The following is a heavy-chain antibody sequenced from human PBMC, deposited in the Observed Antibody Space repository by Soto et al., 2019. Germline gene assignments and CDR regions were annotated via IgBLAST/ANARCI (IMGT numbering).Heavy chain of an antibody. CDR2: IIPIFGTA. V-gene: IGHV1-69*06. CDR1: GGTFSSYA. CDR3: STEWSRSYQLRQYGMDV. D-gene: IGHD2-2*01. Sequence: FSVKVSCKASGGTFSSYAISWVRQAPGQGLEWMGGIIPIFGTANYAQKFQGRVTITADKSTSTAYMELSSLRSEDAAVYYCSTEWSRSYQLRQYGMDVWGQGTTVTVSS. J-gene: IGHJ6*02.